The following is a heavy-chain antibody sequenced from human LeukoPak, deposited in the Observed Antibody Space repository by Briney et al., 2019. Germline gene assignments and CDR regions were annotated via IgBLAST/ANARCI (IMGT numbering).Heavy chain of an antibody. CDR3: ATTRVRGVIRNLGLDV. Sequence: SETLSLTCTVSGGSISSYYWSWIRQPPGKGLEWIGYIYYSGSTNYNPSLKSRVTISVDTSKNQFSLKLSSVTAADTAVYYCATTRVRGVIRNLGLDVWGQGTTVTVS. D-gene: IGHD3-10*01. CDR1: GGSISSYY. V-gene: IGHV4-59*01. J-gene: IGHJ6*02. CDR2: IYYSGST.